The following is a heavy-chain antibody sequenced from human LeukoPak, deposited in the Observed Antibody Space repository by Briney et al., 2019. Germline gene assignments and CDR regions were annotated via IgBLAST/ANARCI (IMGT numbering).Heavy chain of an antibody. V-gene: IGHV4-30-4*02. Sequence: PSETLSLTCTVSGGSISSGDYCWSWIRQSPGKGLEWIGYSYYSGSTYYNPSLKSRVTISVDTSKNQFSLKLSSVTAADTAVYYCARCGGRYFDYWGQGTLVTVSS. D-gene: IGHD2-21*01. CDR3: ARCGGRYFDY. CDR1: GGSISSGDYC. CDR2: SYYSGST. J-gene: IGHJ4*02.